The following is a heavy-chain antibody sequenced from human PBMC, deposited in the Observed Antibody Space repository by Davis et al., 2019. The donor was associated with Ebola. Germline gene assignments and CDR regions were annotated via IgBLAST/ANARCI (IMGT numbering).Heavy chain of an antibody. CDR2: IRSRTYGGTS. D-gene: IGHD4-17*01. CDR1: GFTFSSYA. CDR3: SRDRRDYGDYVDY. J-gene: IGHJ4*02. Sequence: GGSLRLSCAASGFTFSSYAMSWVRQAPGKGLEWVGFIRSRTYGGTSEYAASVKGRFTISRDDSKSIAYLQMNSLKTEDTAVYYCSRDRRDYGDYVDYWGQGTLVTVSS. V-gene: IGHV3-49*04.